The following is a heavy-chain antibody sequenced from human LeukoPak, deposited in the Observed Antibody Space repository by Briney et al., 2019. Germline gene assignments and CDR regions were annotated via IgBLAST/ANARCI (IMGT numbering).Heavy chain of an antibody. J-gene: IGHJ6*03. Sequence: SETLSLTCAVSGYSISSGYYWGWIRQPPGKGLEWIGSIYHSGSTYYNPSLKSRVTISVDTSKNQFSLKLSFVTAAGPAVDYWARRAPFIVVVPNDYMDVRGKGTTVTVSS. V-gene: IGHV4-38-2*01. CDR1: GYSISSGYY. CDR2: IYHSGST. CDR3: ARRAPFIVVVPNDYMDV. D-gene: IGHD2-2*01.